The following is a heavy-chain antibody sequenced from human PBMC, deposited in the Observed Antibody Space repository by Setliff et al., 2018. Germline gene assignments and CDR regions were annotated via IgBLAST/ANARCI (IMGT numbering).Heavy chain of an antibody. CDR1: AYTFTDYY. V-gene: IGHV1-2*06. D-gene: IGHD3-10*01. Sequence: GASVKVSCKASAYTFTDYYVHWVRQGLQCMGRINPNSVGTNFAQKFQGRVTMTRDTSITTVYMELNILRSDDTAMYYCTRLVEFPLEKGFPYDHKDNWGQGTLVTVSS. J-gene: IGHJ4*02. CDR2: INPNSVGT. CDR3: TRLVEFPLEKGFPYDHKDN.